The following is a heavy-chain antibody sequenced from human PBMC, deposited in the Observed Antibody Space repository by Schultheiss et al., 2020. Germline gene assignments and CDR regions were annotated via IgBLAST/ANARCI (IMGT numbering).Heavy chain of an antibody. CDR3: ARVRNYGDSITFDY. V-gene: IGHV4-30-2*01. CDR1: GGSISSGGYS. Sequence: SETLSLTCAVSGGSISSGGYSWSWIRQPPGKGLEWIGYIYHSGSTYYNPSLKSRVTISVDRSKNQFSLKLSSVTAADTAVYYCARVRNYGDSITFDYWGQGTLVTVSS. J-gene: IGHJ4*02. CDR2: IYHSGST. D-gene: IGHD4-17*01.